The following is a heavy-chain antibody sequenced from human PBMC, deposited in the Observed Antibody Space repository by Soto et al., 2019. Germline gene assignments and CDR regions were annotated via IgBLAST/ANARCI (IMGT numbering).Heavy chain of an antibody. J-gene: IGHJ4*02. Sequence: VQLVQSGAEVKKPGASVQVSCKTSGYSFSNYSMHWVRQVPGQGLEWKGKINPNGGSKSLAQKFKDAVTLTRDTSTNTVYMQLSSLTSEDTAVYYCARDGVQLWPRYYFDYWGQGTLVTVSS. V-gene: IGHV1-46*01. D-gene: IGHD1-1*01. CDR3: ARDGVQLWPRYYFDY. CDR2: INPNGGSK. CDR1: GYSFSNYS.